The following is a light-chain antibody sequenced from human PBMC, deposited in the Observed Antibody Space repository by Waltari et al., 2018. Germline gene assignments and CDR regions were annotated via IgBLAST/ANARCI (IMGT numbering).Light chain of an antibody. V-gene: IGKV1-8*01. Sequence: AIRITQSPSSLSASTGDRVTITCRASQDISTYLAWYQQKPGKAPNLLIYAASTLHSGVPSRFSGSGSGTDFTLTISCLQSEDFAAYYCQRSNSPPYTFGQGTKLEIK. J-gene: IGKJ2*01. CDR3: QRSNSPPYT. CDR1: QDISTY. CDR2: AAS.